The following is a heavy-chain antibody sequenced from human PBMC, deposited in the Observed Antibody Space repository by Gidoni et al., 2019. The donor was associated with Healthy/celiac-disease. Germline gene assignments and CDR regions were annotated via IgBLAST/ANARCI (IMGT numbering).Heavy chain of an antibody. CDR2: ISYDGSNK. V-gene: IGHV3-30*18. D-gene: IGHD3-22*01. CDR3: AKDLSPYYDSSGPLNY. CDR1: GFTFSSYG. J-gene: IGHJ4*02. Sequence: QVQLVESGGGVVQPGRSLRLSCAASGFTFSSYGMHWVRQAPGKGLEWVAVISYDGSNKYYADSVKGRFTISRDNSKNTLYLQMNSLRAEDTAVYYCAKDLSPYYDSSGPLNYWGQGTLVTVSS.